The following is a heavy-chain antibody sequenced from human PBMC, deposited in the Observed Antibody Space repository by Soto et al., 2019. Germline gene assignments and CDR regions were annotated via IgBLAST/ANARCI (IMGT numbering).Heavy chain of an antibody. J-gene: IGHJ4*02. CDR1: GGTFSSYT. CDR2: IIPILGIA. D-gene: IGHD4-17*01. V-gene: IGHV1-69*02. CDR3: ALTTVTTNSWYEGLDY. Sequence: SVKVSCKASGGTFSSYTISWVRQAPGQGLEWMGRIIPILGIANYAQKFQGRVTITADKSTSTAYMELSSLRSEDTAVYYCALTTVTTNSWYEGLDYWGQGTLVTVSS.